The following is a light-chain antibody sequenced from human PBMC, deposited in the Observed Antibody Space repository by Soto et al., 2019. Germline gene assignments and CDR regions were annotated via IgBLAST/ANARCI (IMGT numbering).Light chain of an antibody. Sequence: DIPMPQSPSTLSASIGDRVTITCRASQTITNWLAWYQQKPGKAPNLLIYHASNLETGVPSRFSGSAFGTEFTLTISSLQPDDFATYYCQHYNSYPWTFGQGTKVEIK. CDR2: HAS. CDR1: QTITNW. V-gene: IGKV1-5*01. J-gene: IGKJ1*01. CDR3: QHYNSYPWT.